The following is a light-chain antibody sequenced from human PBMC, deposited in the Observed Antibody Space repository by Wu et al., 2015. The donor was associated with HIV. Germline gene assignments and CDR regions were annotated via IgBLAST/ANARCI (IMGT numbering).Light chain of an antibody. Sequence: EIVLTQFPATLSLSPGERATLSCRASQSVASFLAWYQQKPGQAPRLLIYDASNRATGIPARFSGSGSGTDSTFTISSLEPEDFAVYYCQQRRYWPLYTFGQGTKLEI. V-gene: IGKV3-11*01. CDR2: DAS. CDR1: QSVASF. J-gene: IGKJ2*01. CDR3: QQRRYWPLYT.